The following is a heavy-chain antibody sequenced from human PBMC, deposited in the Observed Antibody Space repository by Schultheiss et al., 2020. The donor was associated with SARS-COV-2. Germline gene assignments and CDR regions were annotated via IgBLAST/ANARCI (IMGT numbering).Heavy chain of an antibody. Sequence: SVKVSCKASGFTFTSSAVQWVRQARGHRPEWIGWIVVGSGNTNYAEKFHGRVSLTTDMSTITAYMELTSLTFDDTAVYYCAAEDPSFYSGYDYAYPYPGMDVWGQGTTVTVSS. CDR1: GFTFTSSA. V-gene: IGHV1-58*01. J-gene: IGHJ6*02. D-gene: IGHD5-12*01. CDR3: AAEDPSFYSGYDYAYPYPGMDV. CDR2: IVVGSGNT.